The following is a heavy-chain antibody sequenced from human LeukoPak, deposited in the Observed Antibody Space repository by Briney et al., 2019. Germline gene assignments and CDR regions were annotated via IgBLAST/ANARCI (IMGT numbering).Heavy chain of an antibody. CDR2: ITVVGGIP. Sequence: PGGCLRLSCAAPGSTFTSYAMSWVPQGPGKGLECSSVITVVGGIPFTTHSVKGRFTISRDNSKNTLFLQMNSLRAEDTAIYYCEKAPLDYCSGAICYPFDYWGRGTPVTVFS. D-gene: IGHD2-15*01. V-gene: IGHV3-23*01. CDR3: EKAPLDYCSGAICYPFDY. J-gene: IGHJ4*02. CDR1: GSTFTSYA.